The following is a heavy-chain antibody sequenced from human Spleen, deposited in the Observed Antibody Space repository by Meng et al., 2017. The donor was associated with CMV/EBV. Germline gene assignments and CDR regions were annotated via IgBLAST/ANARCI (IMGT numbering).Heavy chain of an antibody. Sequence: GGSLRLSCAASGFTFSNAWMSWVRQAPGKGLEWVGRIKSKTDGGTTDYAAPVKGRFTISRDDSKNTLYLQMNSLRAEDTAVYYCASRTRVTRIWQDYYGMDVWGQGTTVTVSS. D-gene: IGHD2-15*01. J-gene: IGHJ6*02. CDR2: IKSKTDGGTT. CDR1: GFTFSNAW. V-gene: IGHV3-15*01. CDR3: ASRTRVTRIWQDYYGMDV.